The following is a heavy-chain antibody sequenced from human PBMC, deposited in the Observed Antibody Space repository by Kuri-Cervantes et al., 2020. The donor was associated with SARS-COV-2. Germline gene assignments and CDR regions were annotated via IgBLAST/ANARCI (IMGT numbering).Heavy chain of an antibody. CDR1: TLTFNTYN. V-gene: IGHV3-23*01. Sequence: GGSLRLSCAASTLTFNTYNMNWVRQAPGKGLEWVSGISGSGDRTHYGDAVEGRFTISRDNSKDTVHLQMNSLTGDDTAIYYCAKDTERTPYFDFWGQGTLVTVSS. J-gene: IGHJ4*02. CDR3: AKDTERTPYFDF. D-gene: IGHD1-1*01. CDR2: ISGSGDRT.